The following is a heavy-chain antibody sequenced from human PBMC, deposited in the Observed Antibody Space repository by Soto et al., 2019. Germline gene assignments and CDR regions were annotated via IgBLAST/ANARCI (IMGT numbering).Heavy chain of an antibody. Sequence: GASVKVSCKASGGTFSSYAISWVRQAPGQGLEWMGGIIPIFGTANYAQKFQGRVTITAGESTSTAYMELSSLRSEDTAVYYCARARTGTTDYYYYYGMDVWGQGTTVTVSS. CDR3: ARARTGTTDYYYYYGMDV. J-gene: IGHJ6*02. CDR2: IIPIFGTA. D-gene: IGHD1-7*01. CDR1: GGTFSSYA. V-gene: IGHV1-69*13.